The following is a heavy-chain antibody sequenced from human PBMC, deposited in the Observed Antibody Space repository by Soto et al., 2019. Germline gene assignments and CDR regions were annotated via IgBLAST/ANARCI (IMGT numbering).Heavy chain of an antibody. CDR3: ARGRYGDY. CDR2: ISAHNGNT. D-gene: IGHD1-1*01. V-gene: IGHV1-18*01. CDR1: GYTFTSYG. Sequence: QVPRVQSGAEVKKPGASVKVSCKASGYTFTSYGITWVRQAPGQGLEWMGWISAHNGNTDYAQKLQGRVIVTRDTSTSTAYMELRSLISDDTAVYYWARGRYGDYWGQGALVTVSS. J-gene: IGHJ4*02.